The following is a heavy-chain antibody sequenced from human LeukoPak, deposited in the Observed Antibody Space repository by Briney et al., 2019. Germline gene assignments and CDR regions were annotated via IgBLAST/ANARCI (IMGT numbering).Heavy chain of an antibody. CDR2: ISGNTSYI. V-gene: IGHV3-21*01. CDR1: GFSLFSYS. J-gene: IGHJ5*02. CDR3: AREEMGGTTRSGALT. D-gene: IGHD1-14*01. Sequence: GSLRLSCVGSGFSLFSYSINWVRQAPGKGLEWVSSISGNTSYIYYADSVKGRFTISRDNAENSLYLQMNSLRAEDTAVYYCAREEMGGTTRSGALTWGQGTLVTVSS.